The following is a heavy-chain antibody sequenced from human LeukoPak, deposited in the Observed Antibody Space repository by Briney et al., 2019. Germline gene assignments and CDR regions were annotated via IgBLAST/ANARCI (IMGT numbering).Heavy chain of an antibody. V-gene: IGHV4-39*01. CDR1: GGSISSSSYY. J-gene: IGHJ4*02. D-gene: IGHD3-9*01. CDR3: ARHSYDDILTGYYFDY. Sequence: SETLSLTCTVSGGSISSSSYYWGWIRQPPGKGLEWIGSIYYSGSTNYNPSLKSRVTISVDTSKNQFSLKLSSVTAADTAVYYCARHSYDDILTGYYFDYWGQGTLVTVSS. CDR2: IYYSGST.